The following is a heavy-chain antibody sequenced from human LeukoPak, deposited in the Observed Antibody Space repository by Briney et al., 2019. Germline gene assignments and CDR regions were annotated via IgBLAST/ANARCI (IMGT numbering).Heavy chain of an antibody. V-gene: IGHV3-21*01. J-gene: IGHJ4*02. CDR3: ARASRPAYSSSTSCSFNY. Sequence: PGGALRLSCAASGLTFSSYSMNWVRQAPGKGLEWVSSIGSRSTYTYSADSVKGRFTISRDSAKNSLYLQMNSLRAGYTAVYYCARASRPAYSSSTSCSFNYWVQGTLVTVSS. CDR1: GLTFSSYS. CDR2: IGSRSTYT. D-gene: IGHD2-2*01.